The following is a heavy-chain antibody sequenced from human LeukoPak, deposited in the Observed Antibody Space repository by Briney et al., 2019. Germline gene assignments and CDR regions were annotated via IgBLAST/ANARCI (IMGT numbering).Heavy chain of an antibody. Sequence: SETLSLTCTVSGDSISSYYWSWIRQPPGKGLEWIGHIYYSGSTSYNPSLKSRVSISVDTSKNQFSLKLSSVTAADTAVYYCARDYNPTNFWGQGTLVT. CDR2: IYYSGST. J-gene: IGHJ4*02. D-gene: IGHD1-1*01. CDR3: ARDYNPTNF. CDR1: GDSISSYY. V-gene: IGHV4-59*01.